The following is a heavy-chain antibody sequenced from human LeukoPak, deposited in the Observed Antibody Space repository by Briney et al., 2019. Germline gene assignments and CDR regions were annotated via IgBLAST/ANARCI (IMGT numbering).Heavy chain of an antibody. CDR1: GDSVSSNSAA. Sequence: SQTLSLTCAISGDSVSSNSAAWNWIRQSPSRGLEWLGRTYYRSKWYNDYAVSVKSRITINPDTSKNQFSLQLNSVTPEDTAVYYRARDFVDDFGEFYYYYGMDVWGQGTTVTVSS. CDR3: ARDFVDDFGEFYYYYGMDV. D-gene: IGHD3-10*01. J-gene: IGHJ6*02. CDR2: TYYRSKWYN. V-gene: IGHV6-1*01.